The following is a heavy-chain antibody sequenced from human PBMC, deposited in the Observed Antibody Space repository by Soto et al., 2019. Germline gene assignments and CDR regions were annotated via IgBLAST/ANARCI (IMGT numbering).Heavy chain of an antibody. Sequence: GKGLEWIGEIYHSGSTNYNPSLKSRVTISVDKSKNQFSLKLSSVTAADTAVYYCARWGAYNWNDPGYRGHGTLVIVTS. J-gene: IGHJ4*01. D-gene: IGHD1-20*01. CDR3: ARWGAYNWNDPGY. V-gene: IGHV4-4*02. CDR2: IYHSGST.